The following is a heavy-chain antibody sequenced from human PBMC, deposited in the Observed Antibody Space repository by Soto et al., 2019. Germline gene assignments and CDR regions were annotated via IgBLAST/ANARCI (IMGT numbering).Heavy chain of an antibody. CDR3: ARLWAGIAVARSDAFDI. V-gene: IGHV5-10-1*01. Sequence: PGESLRICCEDSGYSCTSYWISWMSQMPGKGLEWMGRIDPSDSYTNYSPSFQGHVTISADKSISTAYLQWSSLKASDTAMYYCARLWAGIAVARSDAFDIWGQGTMVTVSS. CDR1: GYSCTSYW. D-gene: IGHD6-19*01. CDR2: IDPSDSYT. J-gene: IGHJ3*02.